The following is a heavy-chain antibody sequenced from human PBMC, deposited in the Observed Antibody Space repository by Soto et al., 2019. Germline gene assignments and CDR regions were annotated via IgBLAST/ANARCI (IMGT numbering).Heavy chain of an antibody. CDR3: ARHIHYYDSSGYQASGSDY. V-gene: IGHV1-18*04. CDR2: ISAYNGNT. J-gene: IGHJ4*02. CDR1: GYTFTSYG. Sequence: ASVKVSCKASGYTFTSYGISWVRQAPGQGLEWMGWISAYNGNTNYAQKLQGRVTMTTDTSTSTAYMELRSLRSDDTAVYYCARHIHYYDSSGYQASGSDYWGQGTLVTVSS. D-gene: IGHD3-22*01.